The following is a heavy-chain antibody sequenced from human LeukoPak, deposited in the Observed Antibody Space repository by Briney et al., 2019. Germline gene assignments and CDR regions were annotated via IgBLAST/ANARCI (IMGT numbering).Heavy chain of an antibody. D-gene: IGHD2-2*01. CDR3: ARKKRVDYYFDY. CDR1: GGSISSSSYY. CDR2: IYYSGST. J-gene: IGHJ4*02. V-gene: IGHV4-39*07. Sequence: SETLSLTCTVSGGSISSSSYYWGWIRQPPGKGLEWIGSIYYSGSTYYNPSLKSRVTISVDTSKNQFSLKLSSVTAADTAVYYCARKKRVDYYFDYWGQGTLVTVSS.